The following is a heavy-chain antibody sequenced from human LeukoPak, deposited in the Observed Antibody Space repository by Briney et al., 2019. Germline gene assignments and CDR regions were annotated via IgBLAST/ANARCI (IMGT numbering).Heavy chain of an antibody. D-gene: IGHD4-23*01. Sequence: ASVKVSCKASGYTFTDRYMDWVRQAPGQGLEWVGWINPNSGGTNYAQKFQGRVTMTRDTSINTAYMEVSRLRSDDTAVYYCASIGGTSLEYWGQGTLVTVSS. CDR2: INPNSGGT. J-gene: IGHJ4*02. CDR1: GYTFTDRY. V-gene: IGHV1-2*02. CDR3: ASIGGTSLEY.